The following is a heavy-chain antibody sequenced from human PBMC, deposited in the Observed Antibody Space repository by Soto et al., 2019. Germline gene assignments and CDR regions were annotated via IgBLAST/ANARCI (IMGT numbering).Heavy chain of an antibody. D-gene: IGHD6-13*01. CDR2: IIPIFGTA. Sequence: QVQLVQSGAEVKKPGSSVKVSCKASGGTFSSYAISWVRQAPGQGLEWMGGIIPIFGTANYAQKFQGRVTITAEKSTSTAYMELSSLRSEDTAVYYCARGGSSKGKQMYADVFVWGQGTTVTVSS. J-gene: IGHJ6*02. CDR3: ARGGSSKGKQMYADVFV. V-gene: IGHV1-69*06. CDR1: GGTFSSYA.